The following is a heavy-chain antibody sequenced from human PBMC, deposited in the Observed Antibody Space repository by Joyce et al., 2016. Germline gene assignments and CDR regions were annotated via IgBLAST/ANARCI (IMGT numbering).Heavy chain of an antibody. CDR2: INHSRST. V-gene: IGHV4-34*01. J-gene: IGHJ4*02. CDR3: ARVSSRWGYCSSTSCLYFDY. Sequence: QVQLQQWGAGLLKPSETLSLTCAVYGGSFSGYYWSWIRQPPGKGLEWIGEINHSRSTNYNPSLKSRVTISVDTSKNQFSLKLSSVTAADTAVYYCARVSSRWGYCSSTSCLYFDYWGQGTLVTVSS. D-gene: IGHD2-2*01. CDR1: GGSFSGYY.